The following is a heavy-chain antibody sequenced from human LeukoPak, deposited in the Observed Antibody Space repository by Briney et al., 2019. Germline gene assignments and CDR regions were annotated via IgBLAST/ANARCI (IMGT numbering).Heavy chain of an antibody. CDR2: IDSDGSGA. CDR1: GFTFSSYW. V-gene: IGHV3-74*01. J-gene: IGHJ5*02. CDR3: ARIGPSGSGSYFFLDP. D-gene: IGHD3-10*01. Sequence: GGSLRLSCAASGFTFSSYWMHWVRQAPGKGLVWVSRIDSDGSGASYADSVKGRFTISRDNAKNTLYLQMNSLRAEDTAVYYCARIGPSGSGSYFFLDPWGQGTLVTVSS.